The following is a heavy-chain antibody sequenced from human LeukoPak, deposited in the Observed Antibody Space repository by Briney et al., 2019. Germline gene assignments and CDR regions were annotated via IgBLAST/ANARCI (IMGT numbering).Heavy chain of an antibody. CDR2: ISSNGGST. D-gene: IGHD5-12*01. V-gene: IGHV3-64D*06. CDR1: GFTFSSYA. J-gene: IGHJ4*02. Sequence: GGSLRLSCSASGFTFSSYAMHWVRQAPGKGLEYVSGISSNGGSTYYADSVKGRFTVSRDNSKNTVYLQMSSLRAEDTAVYYCARSRLLVAVPFDYWGQGTLVTVSS. CDR3: ARSRLLVAVPFDY.